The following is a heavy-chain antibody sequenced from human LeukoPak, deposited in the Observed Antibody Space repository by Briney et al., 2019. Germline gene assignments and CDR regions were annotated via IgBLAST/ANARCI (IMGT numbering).Heavy chain of an antibody. V-gene: IGHV1-2*02. Sequence: GGSLRLSCAASGFTFSDAAMHWVRQAPGQGLEWMGWINPNSGGTNYAQKFQGRVTMTRDTSISTAYMELSRLRSDDTAAYYCARDDFWSGYVWGQGTLVTVSS. CDR1: GFTFSDAA. CDR2: INPNSGGT. J-gene: IGHJ4*02. D-gene: IGHD3-3*01. CDR3: ARDDFWSGYV.